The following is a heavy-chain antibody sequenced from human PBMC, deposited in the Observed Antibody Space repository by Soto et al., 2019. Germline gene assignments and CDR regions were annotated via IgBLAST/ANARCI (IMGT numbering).Heavy chain of an antibody. V-gene: IGHV3-74*01. CDR1: GFTFSSYW. J-gene: IGHJ4*02. CDR3: ARDQGYCSGGSCYVAGY. Sequence: EVQLVESGGGLVQPGGSQGLSCAASGFTFSSYWMHWVRQAPGKGLVWVSRINSDGSSTSYADSVKGRFTISRDNAKNTLNLQMNSLRAEDTAVYYCARDQGYCSGGSCYVAGYWGQGTLVTVSS. CDR2: INSDGSST. D-gene: IGHD2-15*01.